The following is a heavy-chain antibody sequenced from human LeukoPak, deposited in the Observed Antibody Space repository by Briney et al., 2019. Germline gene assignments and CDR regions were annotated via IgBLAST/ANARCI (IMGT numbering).Heavy chain of an antibody. CDR2: ISAYNGNT. Sequence: ASVKVSCKASGYTFTSYGISWVRQAPGQGLEWMGWISAYNGNTNYAQKLQGRVTMTTDTSTSRAYMELRSLRSDDTAVYYCARTRRYCSGGSCYFDYWGQGTLVTVSS. CDR3: ARTRRYCSGGSCYFDY. J-gene: IGHJ4*02. D-gene: IGHD2-15*01. CDR1: GYTFTSYG. V-gene: IGHV1-18*01.